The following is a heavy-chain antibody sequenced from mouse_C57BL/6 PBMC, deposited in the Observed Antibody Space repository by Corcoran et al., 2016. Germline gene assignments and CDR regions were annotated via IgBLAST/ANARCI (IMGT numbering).Heavy chain of an antibody. D-gene: IGHD2-3*01. J-gene: IGHJ1*03. CDR1: GYTFTDYN. CDR2: INPNNGGT. CDR3: ARRGHLYDGYRYWYFDV. V-gene: IGHV1-18*01. Sequence: EVQLQQSGPELVKPGASVKIPCKASGYTFTDYNMDWVKQSHGKSLEWIGDINPNNGGTIYNQKFKGKATLTVDKSSSTAYMELRSLTSEDTAVYYCARRGHLYDGYRYWYFDVWGTGTTVTVSS.